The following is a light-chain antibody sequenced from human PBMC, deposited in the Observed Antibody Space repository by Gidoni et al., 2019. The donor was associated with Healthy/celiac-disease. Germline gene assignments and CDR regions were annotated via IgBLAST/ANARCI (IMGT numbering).Light chain of an antibody. CDR3: QAWDSSTVV. Sequence: SYGLTQPPSVSVSPGQTASITCSGDKLGDNYACWYQQKPGQSPVLVIYQDSKRPSGIPERFSGSNSGNTATLTISGTQAMDEADYYCQAWDSSTVVFGGGTKLTVL. CDR2: QDS. J-gene: IGLJ2*01. V-gene: IGLV3-1*01. CDR1: KLGDNY.